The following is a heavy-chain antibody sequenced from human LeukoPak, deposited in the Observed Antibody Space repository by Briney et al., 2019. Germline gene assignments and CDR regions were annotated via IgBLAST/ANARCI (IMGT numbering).Heavy chain of an antibody. CDR1: GFTFSDYY. D-gene: IGHD3-10*01. CDR3: ARGARGSGTASDY. V-gene: IGHV3-11*01. CDR2: IGSSGNTI. J-gene: IGHJ4*02. Sequence: GGSLRLSCAASGFTFSDYYMTWIRQAPGKGLEWLSYIGSSGNTIYHADSVKGRFTISRDNAKNSLYLEMNSLRAEDTAVYYCARGARGSGTASDYWGQGTLVTVSS.